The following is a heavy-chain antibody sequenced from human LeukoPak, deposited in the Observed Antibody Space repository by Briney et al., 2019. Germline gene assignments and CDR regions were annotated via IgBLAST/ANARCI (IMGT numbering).Heavy chain of an antibody. Sequence: PSETLSLTCTVSGGSISSGSYYWSWIRQPPGRGLEWIGRIYTSGSTNYNPSLHSRVTISVDTSKNQFSLKLSSVTAADKAVSYCARSYYGDGVLDYWGQGTLVTVSS. V-gene: IGHV4-61*02. CDR1: GGSISSGSYY. D-gene: IGHD4-17*01. CDR3: ARSYYGDGVLDY. J-gene: IGHJ4*02. CDR2: IYTSGST.